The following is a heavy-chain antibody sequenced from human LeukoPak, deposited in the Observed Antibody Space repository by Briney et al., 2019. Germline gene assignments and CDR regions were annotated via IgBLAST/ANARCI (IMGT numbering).Heavy chain of an antibody. J-gene: IGHJ3*02. CDR3: ARGSGAFDI. CDR1: GYTFTGYY. V-gene: IGHV1-2*02. CDR2: INPNSGGT. Sequence: ASVKVSCKASGYTFTGYYMHWVRQAPGQGLEWMGWINPNSGGTNYAQKFQGRVNMTTDTSTSTAYMELTSLRSDDTAVYFCARGSGAFDIWGQGTMVTVSS.